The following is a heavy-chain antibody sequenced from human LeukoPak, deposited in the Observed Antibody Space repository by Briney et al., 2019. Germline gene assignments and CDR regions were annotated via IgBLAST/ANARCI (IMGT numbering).Heavy chain of an antibody. CDR2: INPNSGGT. D-gene: IGHD3-22*01. CDR3: ARALYYYDSSGYALSIHSPWNFDY. J-gene: IGHJ4*02. V-gene: IGHV1-2*02. Sequence: GASVKVSCKASGYTFTGYYMHWVRQAPGQGLEWMGWINPNSGGTNYAQKFQGRVTMTRDTSISTAYMELSRLRSDDTAVYYCARALYYYDSSGYALSIHSPWNFDYWGQGTLVTVSS. CDR1: GYTFTGYY.